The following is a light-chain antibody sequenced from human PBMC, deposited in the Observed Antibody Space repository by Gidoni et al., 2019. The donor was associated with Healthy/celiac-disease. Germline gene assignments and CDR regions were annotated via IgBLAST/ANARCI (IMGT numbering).Light chain of an antibody. CDR1: SSNIGSNT. CDR2: SNN. V-gene: IGLV1-44*01. J-gene: IGLJ2*01. Sequence: QSVLTQPPSASVTPGQRVTISCSGSSSNIGSNTVNWYQQLPGTAPKLLIYSNNQRPPGVTDRFSGSKSGTAASLAISGLQSEDEADYYCAAWDDSLNGPLVFGGGTKLTVL. CDR3: AAWDDSLNGPLV.